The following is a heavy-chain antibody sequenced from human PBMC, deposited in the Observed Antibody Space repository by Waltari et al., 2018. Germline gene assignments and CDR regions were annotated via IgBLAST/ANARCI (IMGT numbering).Heavy chain of an antibody. Sequence: EVQLVESGGGLVQPGGSLRLSCAASGFTFSSHWMSWVRQAPGKGLEWVANIKQDGIDNYYVDSVKCRFTFSRDNAKNSLYLQMNSLRAEDTAVYYCARPYASGWYINFDYWGQGTLVTVSS. D-gene: IGHD6-19*01. CDR1: GFTFSSHW. CDR3: ARPYASGWYINFDY. V-gene: IGHV3-7*01. J-gene: IGHJ4*02. CDR2: IKQDGIDN.